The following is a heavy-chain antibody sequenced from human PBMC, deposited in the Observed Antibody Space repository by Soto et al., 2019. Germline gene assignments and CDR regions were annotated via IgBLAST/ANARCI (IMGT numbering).Heavy chain of an antibody. V-gene: IGHV1-69*13. CDR3: AKEGFSGRYHDS. D-gene: IGHD1-26*01. CDR1: GGTLNNCV. CDR2: IIPMVGST. J-gene: IGHJ5*01. Sequence: SVKVSCKASGGTLNNCVISWVRQAPGQGLEWMGYIIPMVGSTKFAQRFQGRLTITADGSASTAYMELSSLTSEDTAVYYCAKEGFSGRYHDSWGQGTLVTVSS.